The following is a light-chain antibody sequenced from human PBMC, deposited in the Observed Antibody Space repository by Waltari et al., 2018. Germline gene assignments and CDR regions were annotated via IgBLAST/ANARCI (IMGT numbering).Light chain of an antibody. Sequence: IVMTKSPATLSLSPGETATLSCRASQSVGTYLAWYLQKPGQAPKLLVHSAYFRATGIPDRFSGSGSRTDFTLTISSLEPEDFGVYHCQQYNDLLTFGGGTKVEIK. CDR3: QQYNDLLT. V-gene: IGKV3D-15*01. CDR2: SAY. CDR1: QSVGTY. J-gene: IGKJ4*01.